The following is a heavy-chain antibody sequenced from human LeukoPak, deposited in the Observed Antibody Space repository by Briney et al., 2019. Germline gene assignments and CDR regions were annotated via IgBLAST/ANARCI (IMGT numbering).Heavy chain of an antibody. CDR3: AREYYYGSGNPLYYFDY. CDR1: GFTFSSYW. Sequence: GGSLRLSCAASGFTFSSYWMSWVRQAPGKGLEWVSVIYSGGSTYYADSVKGRFTISRDNSKNTLYLQMNSLRAEDTAVYCCAREYYYGSGNPLYYFDYWGQGTLVTVSS. CDR2: IYSGGST. V-gene: IGHV3-66*01. D-gene: IGHD3-10*01. J-gene: IGHJ4*02.